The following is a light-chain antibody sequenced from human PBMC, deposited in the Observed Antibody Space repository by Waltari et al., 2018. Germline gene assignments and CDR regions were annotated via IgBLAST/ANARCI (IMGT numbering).Light chain of an antibody. J-gene: IGKJ5*01. CDR2: GAS. V-gene: IGKV1-12*02. CDR3: QQANSFRSIT. Sequence: DIQMTQSPSSVSASVGDRVTITCRASQGISSWLALYQQKPGKGPKLLIYGASSLQSGVPSRFSGSGSGTDFTLTISSLQPEDFATYYCQQANSFRSITFGQGTRLEIK. CDR1: QGISSW.